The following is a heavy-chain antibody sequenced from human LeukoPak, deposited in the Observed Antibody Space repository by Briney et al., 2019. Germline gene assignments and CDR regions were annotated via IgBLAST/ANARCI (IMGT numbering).Heavy chain of an antibody. J-gene: IGHJ4*02. CDR2: IKRDGSEK. V-gene: IGHV3-7*01. CDR3: ARYTTAGYSSGWYGPSFDY. Sequence: GRSLRLSCAASGFTFSSYGMHWVRQAPGKGLEWVANIKRDGSEKYYVDSLKGRFTISRDNAKNSLYLQMNSLRPEDTAVYYCARYTTAGYSSGWYGPSFDYWGQGTLVTVSS. D-gene: IGHD6-19*01. CDR1: GFTFSSYG.